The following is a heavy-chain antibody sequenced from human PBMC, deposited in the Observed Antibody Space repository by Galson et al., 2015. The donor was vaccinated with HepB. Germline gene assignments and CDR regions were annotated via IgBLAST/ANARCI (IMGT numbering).Heavy chain of an antibody. J-gene: IGHJ2*01. CDR3: ARTDDYGDYGDYWYFDL. CDR2: ISSSSSYT. Sequence: SLRLSCAASGFNFSDYYMSWIRQAPGKGLEWVSYISSSSSYTNYADSVKGRFTISRDNAKNSLYLQMNSLRAEDTAVYYCARTDDYGDYGDYWYFDLWGRGTLVTVSS. V-gene: IGHV3-11*03. D-gene: IGHD4-17*01. CDR1: GFNFSDYY.